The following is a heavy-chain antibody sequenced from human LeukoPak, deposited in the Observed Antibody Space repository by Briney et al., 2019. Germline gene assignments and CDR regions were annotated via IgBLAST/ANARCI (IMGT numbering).Heavy chain of an antibody. D-gene: IGHD3-3*01. Sequence: PGGSLRLSCAGSGFTFSSYWMNWGRQAPGKGLEWVASIKQDGTEKYYVDSVKGRFTISRDNAEGSLYLHMYSLRAEDTALYFCASGYYLNTWGQGTLVTVSS. CDR2: IKQDGTEK. J-gene: IGHJ4*02. CDR3: ASGYYLNT. V-gene: IGHV3-7*01. CDR1: GFTFSSYW.